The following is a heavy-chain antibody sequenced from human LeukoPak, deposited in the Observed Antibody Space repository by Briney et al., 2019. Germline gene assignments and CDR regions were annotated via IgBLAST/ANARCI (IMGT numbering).Heavy chain of an antibody. J-gene: IGHJ4*02. CDR2: ISGTGGRA. CDR1: GFTFSSYA. D-gene: IGHD2-15*01. Sequence: PGGSLRLSCAASGFTFSSYAMNWVRQAPGKGLEWVSGISGTGGRANYADSVKGRFTISRDNTKNTLYLQMNSLRAEDTAVYYCARERLGYCSGGSCVVGWGQGTLVTVSS. CDR3: ARERLGYCSGGSCVVG. V-gene: IGHV3-23*01.